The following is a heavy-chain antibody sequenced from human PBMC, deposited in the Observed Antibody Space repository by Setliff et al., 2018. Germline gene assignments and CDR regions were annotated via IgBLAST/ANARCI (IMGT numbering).Heavy chain of an antibody. CDR2: ISHGVST. V-gene: IGHV4-30-4*01. CDR1: GASVTSFDYY. D-gene: IGHD2-2*01. Sequence: SETLSLTCTVSGASVTSFDYYWTWIRQSPGKGLEYIGHISHGVSTSYSPSLKSRLSISADTSKNQFSLKLTSVTAADMAVYYCARTHCTTTSCFYFHYWGQGTVVTVSS. CDR3: ARTHCTTTSCFYFHY. J-gene: IGHJ4*02.